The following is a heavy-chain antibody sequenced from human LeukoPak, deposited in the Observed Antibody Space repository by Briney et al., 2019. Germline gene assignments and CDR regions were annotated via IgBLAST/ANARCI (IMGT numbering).Heavy chain of an antibody. CDR2: ISGAGGST. V-gene: IGHV3-23*01. Sequence: GGSLRRSCAASGFTFSSYAMSWVRQAPGKGLGWVSGISGAGGSTYYADSVKGRFTISRDNSKDTLYLQMNSLRAEDTAIYYCVKLRTGTATNFDYWGQGTLVTVSS. CDR3: VKLRTGTATNFDY. D-gene: IGHD1-1*01. CDR1: GFTFSSYA. J-gene: IGHJ4*02.